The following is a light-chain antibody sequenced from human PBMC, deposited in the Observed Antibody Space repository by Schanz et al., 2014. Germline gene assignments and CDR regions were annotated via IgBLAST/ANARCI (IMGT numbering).Light chain of an antibody. Sequence: QSVLTQPPSVSGAPGQRVTISCTGSSSNIGAGYDVHWYQQLPGTAPKLLIYGNSNRPSGVPDRFSGSKSGTSASLAITGLQAEDEADYYCQSYDSSLSLSVFGGGTKLYRP. CDR2: GNS. CDR1: SSNIGAGYD. V-gene: IGLV1-40*01. CDR3: QSYDSSLSLSV. J-gene: IGLJ3*02.